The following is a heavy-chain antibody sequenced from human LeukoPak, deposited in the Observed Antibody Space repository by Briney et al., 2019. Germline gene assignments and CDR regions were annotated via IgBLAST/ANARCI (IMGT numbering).Heavy chain of an antibody. J-gene: IGHJ4*02. CDR2: IYNGDMT. D-gene: IGHD4-23*01. V-gene: IGHV3-66*01. CDR3: ARANGGNMWRGHYFDC. CDR1: GLTVSSNY. Sequence: GGSLRLSCAASGLTVSSNYMSWVRQAPGKGLEWLSVIYNGDMTYYADSVKGRFTISRDNSKNTLYLQTNNLRAEDTAVYYCARANGGNMWRGHYFDCWGQGTLVTVSS.